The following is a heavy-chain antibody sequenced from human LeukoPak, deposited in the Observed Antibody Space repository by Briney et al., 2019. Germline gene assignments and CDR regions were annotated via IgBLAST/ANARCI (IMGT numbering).Heavy chain of an antibody. CDR3: ARDGPSGIVVVPAAMENYYYGMDV. Sequence: GGSLRLSCAASGFTFSDYYMSWIRQAPGKGLEWVSYISSSGSTIYYADSVKDRFTISRDDAKNSLYLQMNSLRAEDTAVYYCARDGPSGIVVVPAAMENYYYGMDVWGQGTTVTVSS. D-gene: IGHD2-2*01. CDR1: GFTFSDYY. V-gene: IGHV3-11*01. J-gene: IGHJ6*02. CDR2: ISSSGSTI.